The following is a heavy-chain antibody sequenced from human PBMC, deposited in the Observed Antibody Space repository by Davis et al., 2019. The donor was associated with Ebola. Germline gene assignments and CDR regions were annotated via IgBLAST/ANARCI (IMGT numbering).Heavy chain of an antibody. V-gene: IGHV3-30*03. CDR2: ISYDGSNK. CDR1: GFTFSSYG. Sequence: GGSLRLSCAASGFTFSSYGMHWVRQAPGKGLEWVAVISYDGSNKYYADSVKGRFTISRDNSKNTLYLQMNSMRPEDTGLYFCSRGRGGNSFGFDHWGRGTPVTISS. CDR3: SRGRGGNSFGFDH. J-gene: IGHJ4*02. D-gene: IGHD4-23*01.